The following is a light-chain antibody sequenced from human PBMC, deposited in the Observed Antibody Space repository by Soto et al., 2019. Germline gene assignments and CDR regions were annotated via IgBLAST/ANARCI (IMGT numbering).Light chain of an antibody. CDR2: EVS. Sequence: QSVLTQPASVSGSPGQSITISCTGTSSDVGGYNYVSWYQQHPGKAPKLMIYEVSNRPSGISNLFAGSKSGNTASLTISGLQAEDDADYYCSSYTITSTRVFGGGTKLTVL. V-gene: IGLV2-14*01. CDR3: SSYTITSTRV. J-gene: IGLJ2*01. CDR1: SSDVGGYNY.